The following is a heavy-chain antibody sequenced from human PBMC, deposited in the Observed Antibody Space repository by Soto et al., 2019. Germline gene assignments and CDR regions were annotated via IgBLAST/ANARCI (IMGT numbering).Heavy chain of an antibody. CDR3: ASQLGYCSGGSCYSTFTVPY. J-gene: IGHJ4*02. V-gene: IGHV4-59*08. D-gene: IGHD2-15*01. Sequence: SETLSLTRTVSGGSISSYYWSWIRQPPGKGQEWIGYIYYSGSTNYNPSLKSRVTISVDTSKNQFSLKLSSVTAADTAVYYCASQLGYCSGGSCYSTFTVPYWGQGTLVTVSS. CDR1: GGSISSYY. CDR2: IYYSGST.